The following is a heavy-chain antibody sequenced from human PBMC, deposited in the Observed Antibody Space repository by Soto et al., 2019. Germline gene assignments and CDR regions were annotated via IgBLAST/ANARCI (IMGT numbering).Heavy chain of an antibody. CDR2: IYYSGST. Sequence: QVQLQESGPGLVKPSQTLSLTCTVSGGSISSGDYYWSWIHQPPGKGLEWIGYIYYSGSTYYNPSLKSRVTISVDTSKNQFSLKLSSVTAADTAVYYCAREHPPVVITATLFDCWGQGTLVTVSS. J-gene: IGHJ4*02. CDR1: GGSISSGDYY. D-gene: IGHD2-15*01. CDR3: AREHPPVVITATLFDC. V-gene: IGHV4-30-4*01.